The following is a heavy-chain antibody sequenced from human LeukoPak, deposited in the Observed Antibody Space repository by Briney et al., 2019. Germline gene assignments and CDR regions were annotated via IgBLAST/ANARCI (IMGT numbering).Heavy chain of an antibody. D-gene: IGHD5-18*01. Sequence: ASVKVSCKASGYTFTGYYMHWVRQAPGQGLEWMGWINPNSGGTNYAQKFQGRVTITADKSTSTAYMELSSLRSEDTAVYYCASGQQLWFGLWGQGTLVTVSS. V-gene: IGHV1-2*02. CDR3: ASGQQLWFGL. CDR2: INPNSGGT. CDR1: GYTFTGYY. J-gene: IGHJ4*02.